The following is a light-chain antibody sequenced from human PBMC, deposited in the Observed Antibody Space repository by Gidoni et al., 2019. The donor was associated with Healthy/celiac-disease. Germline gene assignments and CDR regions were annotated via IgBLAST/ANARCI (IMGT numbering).Light chain of an antibody. CDR3: QQSYSTPRT. V-gene: IGKV1-39*01. CDR2: AAS. Sequence: DIQMTKSPSSLSASVGDRVTITCRASQSISSYLNWYQQKPGTAPKLLIYAASSLQSGVPSRFSGSGSGTDFTLTISSLPPEYFATYYCQQSYSTPRTFXGXTKVEIK. CDR1: QSISSY. J-gene: IGKJ4*01.